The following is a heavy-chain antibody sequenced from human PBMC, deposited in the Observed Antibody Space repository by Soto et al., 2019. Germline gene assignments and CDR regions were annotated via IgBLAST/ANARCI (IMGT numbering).Heavy chain of an antibody. Sequence: EVQLLESGGGLEQPGGSLRLTCAASGFTFSFDAMSWVRQAPGKGLEWVASIAATDGSTYYADSVKGRFTISRDNSKDTLYLQIHSLRAEDTAVYFCAKAPRTYDFPYYFDSWGQGTLVTVSS. CDR2: IAATDGST. J-gene: IGHJ4*02. CDR1: GFTFSFDA. D-gene: IGHD3-3*01. CDR3: AKAPRTYDFPYYFDS. V-gene: IGHV3-23*01.